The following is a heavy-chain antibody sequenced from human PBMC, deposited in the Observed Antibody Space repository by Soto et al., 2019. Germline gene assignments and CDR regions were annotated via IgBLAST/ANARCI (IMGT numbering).Heavy chain of an antibody. CDR3: ARGCQHVVSFDY. Sequence: QVHLVQSGAEVKKPGSSVKVSCKTSGGTISTYVINWVRQAPGQGLEWMGRIIPALGAADYAQKFQDRLTITADKSTSTASMELSSLRFDDTAVYYCARGCQHVVSFDYWGQGTLVAVSS. V-gene: IGHV1-69*08. J-gene: IGHJ4*02. D-gene: IGHD2-8*01. CDR1: GGTISTYV. CDR2: IIPALGAA.